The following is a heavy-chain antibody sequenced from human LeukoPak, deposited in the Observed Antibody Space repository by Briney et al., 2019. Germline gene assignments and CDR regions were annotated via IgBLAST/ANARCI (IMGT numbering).Heavy chain of an antibody. J-gene: IGHJ4*02. V-gene: IGHV1-46*01. CDR1: GYIFTSSY. D-gene: IGHD1-1*01. CDR2: INPSGGST. Sequence: ASVKVSCKASGYIFTSSYIRWVRQAPGQGLEWMGMINPSGGSTGYAQKFQGRVTMTRDMSTSTVYMELSSLRSEDTAVFYCARRAQVERRHSQFDYWGQGTLVTVSS. CDR3: ARRAQVERRHSQFDY.